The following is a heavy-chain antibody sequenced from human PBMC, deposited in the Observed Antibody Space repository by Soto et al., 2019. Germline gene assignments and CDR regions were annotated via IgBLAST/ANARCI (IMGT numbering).Heavy chain of an antibody. CDR2: ISGYNGNT. CDR3: ARDDCSGGSGYRPLDY. V-gene: IGHV1-18*01. CDR1: GYTFPSYG. J-gene: IGHJ4*02. Sequence: QVQLVQSGAEVKKPGASVKVSCKASGYTFPSYGISWVRQAPGQGLEWMGWISGYNGNTNYAQMLQGRVTMTTDTSTSTAYMELRSLRSDDTAVYYCARDDCSGGSGYRPLDYWGQGTLVTVSS. D-gene: IGHD2-15*01.